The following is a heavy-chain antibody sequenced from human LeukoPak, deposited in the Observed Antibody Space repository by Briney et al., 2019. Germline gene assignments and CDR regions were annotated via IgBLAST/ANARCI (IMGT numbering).Heavy chain of an antibody. V-gene: IGHV1-69*06. CDR2: IIPIFGTA. J-gene: IGHJ6*03. CDR3: ARDPVPIAARRRDDYYYYYMDV. CDR1: GGTFSSYA. Sequence: ASVKVSCKASGGTFSSYAISWVRQAPGQGLEWMGGIIPIFGTANYAQKFQGRVTITADKSTSTAYMELSSLRSEDTAVYYCARDPVPIAARRRDDYYYYYMDVWGKGTTVTVSS. D-gene: IGHD6-6*01.